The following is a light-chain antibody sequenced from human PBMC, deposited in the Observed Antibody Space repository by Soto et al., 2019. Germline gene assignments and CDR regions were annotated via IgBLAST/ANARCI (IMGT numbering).Light chain of an antibody. J-gene: IGKJ1*01. Sequence: IVLTHAPGTLSFSPGEIATLSCRASQSVRINVAWYQQKNGQAPRLLVYGASTRASGIPDRFSGSGSGTEFTLTISSLQSEDFAVYYCQQYNNWPPTFGQGTKVDIK. V-gene: IGKV3-15*01. CDR2: GAS. CDR3: QQYNNWPPT. CDR1: QSVRIN.